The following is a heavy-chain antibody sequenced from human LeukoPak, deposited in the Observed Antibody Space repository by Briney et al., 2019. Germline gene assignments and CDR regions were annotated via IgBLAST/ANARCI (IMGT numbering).Heavy chain of an antibody. CDR3: AREPYGDYVGPGDY. CDR2: MNPSGGST. D-gene: IGHD4-17*01. CDR1: GYKFTNYY. V-gene: IGHV1-46*01. J-gene: IGHJ4*02. Sequence: ASVKVSCKASGYKFTNYYMHWVRQAPGQGLEWMGIMNPSGGSTNYAQKFQGRVTVTRDTSTSTVYMELRSLRSDDTAVYLCAREPYGDYVGPGDYWGQGTLVTVSS.